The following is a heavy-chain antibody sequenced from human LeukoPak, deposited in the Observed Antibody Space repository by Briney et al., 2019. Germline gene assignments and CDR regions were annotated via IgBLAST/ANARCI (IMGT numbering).Heavy chain of an antibody. CDR2: ISSSGSTI. Sequence: GGSLRLSCAASGFTFSDYYMSWIRQAPGKGLEWVSYISSSGSTIYYADSVKGRFTISRDNAKNSLYLQMNSLRAEDTAVYYRARHYYAKVPFFDYWGQGTLVTVSS. J-gene: IGHJ4*02. D-gene: IGHD3-10*01. CDR3: ARHYYAKVPFFDY. CDR1: GFTFSDYY. V-gene: IGHV3-11*04.